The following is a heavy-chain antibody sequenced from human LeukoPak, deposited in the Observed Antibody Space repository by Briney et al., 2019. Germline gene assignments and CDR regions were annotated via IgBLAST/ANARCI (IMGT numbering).Heavy chain of an antibody. J-gene: IGHJ4*02. CDR3: ASPEGGYSYGFPFDY. CDR1: GFTFSSYA. V-gene: IGHV3-23*01. D-gene: IGHD5-18*01. CDR2: ISGSGGST. Sequence: GGSLRLSCAASGFTFSSYAMSWVRQAPGKGLEWVSAISGSGGSTYYADSVKGRFTISRGNSKNTLYLQLNSLRAEDTAVYYCASPEGGYSYGFPFDYWGQGTLVTVSS.